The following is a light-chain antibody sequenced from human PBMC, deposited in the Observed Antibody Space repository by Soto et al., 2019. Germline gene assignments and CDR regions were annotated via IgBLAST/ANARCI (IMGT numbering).Light chain of an antibody. Sequence: QSALTQPPSSSGSPGQSVTIPCTGTSSDVGGYNSVSWYQQHPGKVPKLMIYEVSKRPSGVPERFSGSKSGNTASLTVSGLQAEDEADYYCSSYAGSNHLVFGGGTKLTVL. CDR2: EVS. J-gene: IGLJ2*01. CDR3: SSYAGSNHLV. V-gene: IGLV2-8*01. CDR1: SSDVGGYNS.